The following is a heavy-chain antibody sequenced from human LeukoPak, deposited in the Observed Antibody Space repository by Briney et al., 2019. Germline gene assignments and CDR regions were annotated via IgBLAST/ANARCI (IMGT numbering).Heavy chain of an antibody. D-gene: IGHD5-12*01. V-gene: IGHV3-30*03. CDR3: ASWSGYSGYDPFDY. Sequence: GGSLRLSCTASGFTFSTYGMHWVRQAPGKGLEWVTLISYDGSTKYYSDSVKGRFTISRDNSKNTLYLQMNSLRAEDTAVYYCASWSGYSGYDPFDYWGQGTLVTVSS. J-gene: IGHJ4*02. CDR2: ISYDGSTK. CDR1: GFTFSTYG.